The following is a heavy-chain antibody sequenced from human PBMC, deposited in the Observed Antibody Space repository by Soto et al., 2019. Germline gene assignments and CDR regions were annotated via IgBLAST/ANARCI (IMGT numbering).Heavy chain of an antibody. D-gene: IGHD3-3*01. CDR3: ARGTTFFRY. V-gene: IGHV4-34*01. Sequence: SETLSLTCAVYGGSFSGYYWSWIRQPPGKGLEWIGEINHSGSTNYNPSLKSRVTISVDTSKNQFSLKLSSVTAADTAVYYCARGTTFFRYWGQGTLVTVSS. J-gene: IGHJ4*02. CDR2: INHSGST. CDR1: GGSFSGYY.